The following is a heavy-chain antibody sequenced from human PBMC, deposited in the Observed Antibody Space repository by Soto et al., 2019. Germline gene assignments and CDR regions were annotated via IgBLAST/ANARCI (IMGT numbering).Heavy chain of an antibody. CDR2: IYSGGST. J-gene: IGHJ5*02. Sequence: EVQLVETGGGLIQPGGSLRLSCAASGFTVSSNYMSWVRQAPGKGLEWVSVIYSGGSTYYADSVKGRFTISRDNSKNPLYIQMNSLRAEDTAVYYCARTMTTVSWFDPWGQGTLVTVS. V-gene: IGHV3-53*02. CDR1: GFTVSSNY. D-gene: IGHD4-4*01. CDR3: ARTMTTVSWFDP.